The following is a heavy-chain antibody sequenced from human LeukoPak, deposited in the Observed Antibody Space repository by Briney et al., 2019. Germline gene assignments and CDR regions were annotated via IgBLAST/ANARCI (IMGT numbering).Heavy chain of an antibody. CDR1: GGSISSSNW. CDR3: ARDDALSHYYGSGSYHY. D-gene: IGHD3-10*01. Sequence: SETLSLTCAVSGGSISSSNWWSWVRQPPGKGLEWIGQNYHSGSTNYNPSLKSRVTISVDKSKNQFSLKLSSVTAADTAVYYCARDDALSHYYGSGSYHYWGQGTLVTVSS. CDR2: NYHSGST. J-gene: IGHJ4*02. V-gene: IGHV4-4*02.